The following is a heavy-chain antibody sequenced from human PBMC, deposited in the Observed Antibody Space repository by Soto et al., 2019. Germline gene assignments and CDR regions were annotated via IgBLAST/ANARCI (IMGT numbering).Heavy chain of an antibody. CDR2: ISYDGSNK. CDR3: AAHDCSGGSCYPTPGDDYYYYGMDV. J-gene: IGHJ6*02. D-gene: IGHD2-15*01. Sequence: LRLSCAASGFTFSSYAMHWVRQAPGKGLEWVAVISYDGSNKYYADSVKGRFTISRDNSKNTLYLQMNSLRAEDTAVYYCAAHDCSGGSCYPTPGDDYYYYGMDVWGQGTTVTVSS. V-gene: IGHV3-30-3*01. CDR1: GFTFSSYA.